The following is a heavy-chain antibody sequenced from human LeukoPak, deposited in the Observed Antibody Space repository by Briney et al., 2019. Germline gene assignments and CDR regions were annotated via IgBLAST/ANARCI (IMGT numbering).Heavy chain of an antibody. V-gene: IGHV5-51*01. CDR1: GYSFTSYW. CDR2: IYPGDSVT. J-gene: IGHJ4*02. CDR3: ASGGGSSGWFDY. Sequence: GEPLNISCKGSGYSFTSYWIGWVRQMPGKGRKWMGIIYPGDSVTRYTPSFQGRATISADKSISPSYLQWSRLKASRTAMYYCASGGGSSGWFDYWGQGALVTASS. D-gene: IGHD6-19*01.